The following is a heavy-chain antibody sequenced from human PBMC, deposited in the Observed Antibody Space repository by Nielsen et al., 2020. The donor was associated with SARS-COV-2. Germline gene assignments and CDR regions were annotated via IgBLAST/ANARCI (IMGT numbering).Heavy chain of an antibody. CDR1: GGTFSSYA. J-gene: IGHJ4*02. D-gene: IGHD4-17*01. Sequence: ASVKVSCKASGGTFSSYAISWVRQAPGQRLEWMGWINAGNGNTKYSQNFQGRFTISRDTSASTAYMELSSLRSEDTAVYYCARDPDDYGDYFLDYWGQGTLVTVSS. V-gene: IGHV1-3*01. CDR2: INAGNGNT. CDR3: ARDPDDYGDYFLDY.